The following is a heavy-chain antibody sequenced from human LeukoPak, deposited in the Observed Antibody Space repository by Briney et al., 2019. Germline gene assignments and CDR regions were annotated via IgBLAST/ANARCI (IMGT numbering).Heavy chain of an antibody. Sequence: SETLSLTCTVSGGSISSSSYYWGWIRQPPGKGLEWIGSIYYSGSTYYNPSLKSRVTISVDKSKNQFSLKLSSVTAADTAVYYCARDVRGWYRDNWFDPWGQGTLVTVSS. D-gene: IGHD6-19*01. V-gene: IGHV4-39*07. CDR3: ARDVRGWYRDNWFDP. CDR1: GGSISSSSYY. CDR2: IYYSGST. J-gene: IGHJ5*02.